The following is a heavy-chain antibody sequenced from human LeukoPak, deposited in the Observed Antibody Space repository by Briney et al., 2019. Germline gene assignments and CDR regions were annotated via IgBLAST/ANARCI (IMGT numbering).Heavy chain of an antibody. J-gene: IGHJ4*02. Sequence: PGGTLRLSCAASGFTFSSYGMSWVRQAPGKGLEWGAVISYDRSNKYYADSVKGRFTISRDNSKNTLYLQMSSLRAEDTAVYYCAKDKRDGYAYYFDYWGQGTLVTVSS. D-gene: IGHD5-24*01. CDR1: GFTFSSYG. CDR3: AKDKRDGYAYYFDY. V-gene: IGHV3-30*18. CDR2: ISYDRSNK.